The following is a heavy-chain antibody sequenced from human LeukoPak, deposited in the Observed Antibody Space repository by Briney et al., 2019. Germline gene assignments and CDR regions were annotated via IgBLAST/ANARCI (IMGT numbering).Heavy chain of an antibody. CDR1: GGSISSGDYY. Sequence: SQTLSLTCTVTGGSISSGDYYWSWIRQPPGKGLEWIGYIYYSGSTNYNPSLKSRVTISVDTSKNQFSLKLSSVTAADTAVYYCARVSCSGGSCYSGYYFDYWGQGTLVTVSS. J-gene: IGHJ4*02. CDR2: IYYSGST. CDR3: ARVSCSGGSCYSGYYFDY. V-gene: IGHV4-61*08. D-gene: IGHD2-15*01.